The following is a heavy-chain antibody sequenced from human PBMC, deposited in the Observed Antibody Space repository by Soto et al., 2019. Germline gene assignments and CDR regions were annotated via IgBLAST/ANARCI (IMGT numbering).Heavy chain of an antibody. CDR2: ISGSGGST. Sequence: GGSLRLSCAASGFTFSSYAVSWVRQAPGKGLEWVSAISGSGGSTYYADSVKGRFTISRDNSKNTLYLQMNSLRAEDTAVYYSAKDEGSYRYPRNFDYWGQGTLVTVSS. D-gene: IGHD3-16*02. V-gene: IGHV3-23*01. CDR3: AKDEGSYRYPRNFDY. CDR1: GFTFSSYA. J-gene: IGHJ4*02.